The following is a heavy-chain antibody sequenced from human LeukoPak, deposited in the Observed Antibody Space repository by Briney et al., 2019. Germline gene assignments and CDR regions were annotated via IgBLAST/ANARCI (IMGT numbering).Heavy chain of an antibody. CDR3: ARINTAIFSSSDY. CDR2: IREDGGEK. D-gene: IGHD2-21*02. J-gene: IGHJ4*02. V-gene: IGHV3-7*05. Sequence: GGSLRLSCAASGLTFSNSWMTWVRQAPGKGLEWVANIREDGGEKYYVDSVKGRFTISRDNAKNSLYLQMNSLRAEDTAVYYCARINTAIFSSSDYWGQGTLVTVSS. CDR1: GLTFSNSW.